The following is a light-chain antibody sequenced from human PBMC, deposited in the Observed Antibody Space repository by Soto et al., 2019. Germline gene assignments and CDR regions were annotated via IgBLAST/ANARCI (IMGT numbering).Light chain of an antibody. Sequence: AIQLTQSPSSLSASVGDRVTITCRASQGISSALAWYQQKPGKAPKLLIYDASSLESGVPSRFSGSGSGTDLTLTIGSLQPEDFATYYCQQFNSYPLTFGQGTRLEIK. CDR3: QQFNSYPLT. J-gene: IGKJ5*01. CDR1: QGISSA. V-gene: IGKV1-13*02. CDR2: DAS.